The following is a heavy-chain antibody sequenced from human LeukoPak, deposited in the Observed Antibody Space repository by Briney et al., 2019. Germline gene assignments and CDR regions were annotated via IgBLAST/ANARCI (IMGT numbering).Heavy chain of an antibody. CDR2: ISWNSGSI. D-gene: IGHD3-10*01. V-gene: IGHV3-9*03. CDR1: GFTFDDYA. CDR3: AKGDNYGSGTYYFDH. J-gene: IGHJ4*02. Sequence: GGSLRLSCAASGFTFDDYAMHWFRQAPGKGLEWVSGISWNSGSIDYADSVKGRFSISRDNAKNSLYLQMNSLRAEDMALYYCAKGDNYGSGTYYFDHWGQGTLVTVSS.